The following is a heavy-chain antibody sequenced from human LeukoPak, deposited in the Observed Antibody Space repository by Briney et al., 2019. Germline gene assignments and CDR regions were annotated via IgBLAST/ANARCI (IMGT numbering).Heavy chain of an antibody. CDR2: ISHSGST. J-gene: IGHJ4*02. D-gene: IGHD6-19*01. V-gene: IGHV4-34*01. CDR1: GGSFSGYY. Sequence: SETLSLTCAVYGGSFSGYYWSWIRQPPGKGLEWIGEISHSGSTNYNPSLKSRVTISVDTSKNQFSLKLSSVTAADTAVYYCAVSSGWYSRWHYWGQGTLVTVSS. CDR3: AVSSGWYSRWHY.